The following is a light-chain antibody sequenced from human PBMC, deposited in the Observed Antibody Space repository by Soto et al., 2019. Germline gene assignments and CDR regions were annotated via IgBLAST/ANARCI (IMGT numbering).Light chain of an antibody. CDR2: GAS. Sequence: EVVMTQSPATVSVSPGEGVTLSCRASQTISNDLAWYQQKPGQAPRLLIYGASTRATGVPARFSGGGSGIEFTLTISSLQSEDFAFYYCQQNNKWPPVTFGGGTKVDIK. CDR3: QQNNKWPPVT. V-gene: IGKV3-15*01. J-gene: IGKJ4*01. CDR1: QTISND.